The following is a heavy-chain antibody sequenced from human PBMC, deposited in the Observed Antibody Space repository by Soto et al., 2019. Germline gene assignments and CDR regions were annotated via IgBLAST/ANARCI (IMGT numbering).Heavy chain of an antibody. CDR1: GFTFSSYA. CDR2: ISYDGSNK. CDR3: PRDQRYSGSGSYYSLDY. D-gene: IGHD3-10*01. V-gene: IGHV3-30-3*01. Sequence: GGSLRLSCAASGFTFSSYAMHWVRQAPGKGLEWVAVISYDGSNKYYADSVKGRFTISRDNSKNTLYLQMNSLRAEDTAVYYCPRDQRYSGSGSYYSLDYWGKGPLVTVSS. J-gene: IGHJ4*01.